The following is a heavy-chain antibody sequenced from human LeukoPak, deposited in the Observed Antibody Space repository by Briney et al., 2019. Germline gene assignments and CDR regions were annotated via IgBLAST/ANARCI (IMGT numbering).Heavy chain of an antibody. CDR3: ARRSSWAPIDY. CDR2: INGGNGNT. CDR1: GYTFTSYA. J-gene: IGHJ4*02. V-gene: IGHV1-3*01. D-gene: IGHD6-13*01. Sequence: ASVKVSCKASGYTFTSYAMHWVRQAPGQRLEWMGWINGGNGNTKYSQKFQGRVTITRDTSASTVYMELSSLRSEDTAVYYCARRSSWAPIDYWGQGTLVIVSS.